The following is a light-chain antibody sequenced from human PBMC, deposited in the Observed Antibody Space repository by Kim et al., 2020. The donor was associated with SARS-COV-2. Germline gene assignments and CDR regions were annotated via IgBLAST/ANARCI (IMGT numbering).Light chain of an antibody. J-gene: IGLJ2*01. Sequence: SSELTQDPAVSVALGQTVRITCQGDSLRSYYATWYQQKPGQAPIVVIYGKNNRPSRIPDRFSGSSSGNTASLTITGTQAGDEADYYCNSRDSNDNVVFGG. CDR2: GKN. CDR3: NSRDSNDNVV. V-gene: IGLV3-19*01. CDR1: SLRSYY.